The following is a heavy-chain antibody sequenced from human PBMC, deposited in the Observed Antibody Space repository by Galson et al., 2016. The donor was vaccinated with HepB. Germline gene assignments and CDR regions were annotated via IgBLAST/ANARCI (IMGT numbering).Heavy chain of an antibody. CDR2: ISVYTGNT. CDR3: ARDRAGGSHFVGGAFDI. Sequence: SVKVSCKASGYNFDSHVIGWVRQAPGQGLEWMGWISVYTGNTNYAQNLQGRVTMTTDTSTSTAYMELRSLRSDDTAVYYCARDRAGGSHFVGGAFDIWGQGTLVSVSS. V-gene: IGHV1-18*01. CDR1: GYNFDSHV. J-gene: IGHJ3*02. D-gene: IGHD1-26*01.